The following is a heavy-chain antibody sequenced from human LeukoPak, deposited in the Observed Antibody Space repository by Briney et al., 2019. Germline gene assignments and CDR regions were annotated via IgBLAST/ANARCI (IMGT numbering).Heavy chain of an antibody. D-gene: IGHD6-13*01. J-gene: IGHJ4*02. CDR1: GGSFSGYY. V-gene: IGHV4-34*01. CDR2: INHSGST. CDR3: ARGNFGSTTVIDY. Sequence: PSETLPLTCAVYGGSFSGYYWSWIRQPPGKGLEWIGEINHSGSTNYNPSLKSRVTILVDTSKNQFSLKLSSVTAADTAVYYCARGNFGSTTVIDYWGQGTLVTVSS.